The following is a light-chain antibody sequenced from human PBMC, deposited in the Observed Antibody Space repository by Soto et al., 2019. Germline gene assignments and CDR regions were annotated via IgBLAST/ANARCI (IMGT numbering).Light chain of an antibody. CDR1: SSDVGSYNL. Sequence: QSALTQPASVSGSPGQSITISCTGTSSDVGSYNLVSWYQQHPGKAPKLMIYEGSKRPSGVSNRFSGSKSGNTASLTISGLQAEDEADYYCCSYAGSSTWVFRGGTKVTVL. V-gene: IGLV2-23*01. J-gene: IGLJ3*02. CDR3: CSYAGSSTWV. CDR2: EGS.